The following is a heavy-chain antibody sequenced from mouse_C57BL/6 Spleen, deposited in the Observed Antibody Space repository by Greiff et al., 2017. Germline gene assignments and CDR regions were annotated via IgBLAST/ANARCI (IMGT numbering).Heavy chain of an antibody. D-gene: IGHD2-4*01. CDR1: GYAFSSSW. V-gene: IGHV1-82*01. CDR2: IYPGDGDT. J-gene: IGHJ1*03. Sequence: QVQLKESGPELVKPGASVKISCKASGYAFSSSWMNWVKQRPGKGLEWIGRIYPGDGDTNYNGKFKGKATLTADKSSSTAYMQLSSLTSEDSAVYFCARREIYYDYDGYFDVWGTGTTVTVSS. CDR3: ARREIYYDYDGYFDV.